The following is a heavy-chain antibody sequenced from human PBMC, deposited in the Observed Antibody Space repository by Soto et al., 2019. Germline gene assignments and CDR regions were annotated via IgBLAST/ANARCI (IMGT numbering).Heavy chain of an antibody. D-gene: IGHD5-12*01. Sequence: SLRLSSAASGFTFSSYGMSWVRQAQGKVLDWVAVIWYDGSNKYYADSVKGRFTISRDNSKNTLYLQMNSLRAEDTAVYYCARDDGDSGYDLYYYYGMDVWGQGTTVTVSS. CDR3: ARDDGDSGYDLYYYYGMDV. CDR1: GFTFSSYG. J-gene: IGHJ6*02. CDR2: IWYDGSNK. V-gene: IGHV3-33*01.